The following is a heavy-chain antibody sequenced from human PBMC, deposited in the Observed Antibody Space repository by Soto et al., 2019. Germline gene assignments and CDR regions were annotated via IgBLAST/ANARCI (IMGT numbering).Heavy chain of an antibody. D-gene: IGHD6-6*01. Sequence: PGESLKISCKGSGYSFTSYWIGWVRQMPGKGLEWMGIIYPGDSDTRYSPSFQGQITISADKSISTAYLQWSSLKASDTAMYYCARHPEYSSSSEDSYYYYGMDVWGQGTTVTVSS. CDR2: IYPGDSDT. CDR1: GYSFTSYW. CDR3: ARHPEYSSSSEDSYYYYGMDV. V-gene: IGHV5-51*01. J-gene: IGHJ6*02.